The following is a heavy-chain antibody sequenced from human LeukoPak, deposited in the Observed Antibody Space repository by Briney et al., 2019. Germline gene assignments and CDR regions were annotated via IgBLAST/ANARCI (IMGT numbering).Heavy chain of an antibody. CDR3: ARLSGSYYSDFDY. D-gene: IGHD1-26*01. Sequence: GAPVKVSYTASGSTFTSYGISWVRQAAGQGLEWMGWISAYNGNTNYAQTLQGRVTITTDTSKSTAYMEMRSLRSDDTAVYYCARLSGSYYSDFDYWGQGTLVTVSS. CDR2: ISAYNGNT. CDR1: GSTFTSYG. J-gene: IGHJ4*02. V-gene: IGHV1-18*01.